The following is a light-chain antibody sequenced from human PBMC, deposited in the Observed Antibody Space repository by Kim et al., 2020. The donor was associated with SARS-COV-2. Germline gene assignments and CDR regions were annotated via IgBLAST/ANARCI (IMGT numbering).Light chain of an antibody. CDR3: QQYGSSLLT. J-gene: IGKJ4*01. CDR1: QSVSSSY. Sequence: SPGERATLSCRASQSVSSSYLAWYQQKPGQAPRLLIYGASSRATGIPDRLSGSGSGTDFTLTISRLEPEDFAVYYCQQYGSSLLTFGGGTKVDIK. CDR2: GAS. V-gene: IGKV3-20*01.